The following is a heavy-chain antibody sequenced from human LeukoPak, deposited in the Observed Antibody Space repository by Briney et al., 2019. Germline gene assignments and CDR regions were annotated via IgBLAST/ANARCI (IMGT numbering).Heavy chain of an antibody. Sequence: GASVKVSCKASGYTFTSYYMHWVRQAPGQGLEWMGIINPSGGSTSYAQKFQGRVTMTRDTSTSTVYMELSSLRSEDTAVYYCARGGSIRWMQLWFVVIEDGAFDIWGQGTMVTVSS. CDR1: GYTFTSYY. CDR2: INPSGGST. D-gene: IGHD5-18*01. CDR3: ARGGSIRWMQLWFVVIEDGAFDI. J-gene: IGHJ3*02. V-gene: IGHV1-46*01.